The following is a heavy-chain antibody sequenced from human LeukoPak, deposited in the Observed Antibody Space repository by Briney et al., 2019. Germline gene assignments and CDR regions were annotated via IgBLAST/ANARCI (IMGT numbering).Heavy chain of an antibody. J-gene: IGHJ6*02. CDR2: LSYDGNNK. CDR3: AKGRVGANGYYYYGMDV. D-gene: IGHD1-26*01. CDR1: GFTFSSFS. V-gene: IGHV3-30*18. Sequence: GRSLRLSCAATGFTFSSFSMHWVRQAPGKGLEWVAVLSYDGNNKYYADSVKGRFTISRDNSKNTLYLQTNSLRTEDTAVYYCAKGRVGANGYYYYGMDVWGQGTTVTVSS.